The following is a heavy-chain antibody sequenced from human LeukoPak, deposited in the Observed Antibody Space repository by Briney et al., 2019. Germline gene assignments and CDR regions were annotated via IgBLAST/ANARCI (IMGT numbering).Heavy chain of an antibody. CDR3: AREGNTR. J-gene: IGHJ4*02. CDR1: GFTFSSYW. Sequence: GGSLRLSCAASGFTFSSYWKSWVRQAPGKGLEWVANIKQDGSEKYYVDSVKGRFTISRDNAKNSLYLQMNSLRAEDTAVYYCAREGNTRWGQGTLVTVSS. V-gene: IGHV3-7*03. CDR2: IKQDGSEK. D-gene: IGHD2-2*01.